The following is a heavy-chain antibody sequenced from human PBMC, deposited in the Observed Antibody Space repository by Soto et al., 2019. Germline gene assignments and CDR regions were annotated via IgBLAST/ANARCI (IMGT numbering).Heavy chain of an antibody. D-gene: IGHD3-9*01. CDR3: ARVTGYPNEFDY. CDR1: GFTFSSYS. CDR2: ISSSSSYI. Sequence: EVQLVESGGGLVKPGGSLRLSCAASGFTFSSYSMNWVRQPQGKGLEWVSSISSSSSYIYYADSVKGRFTISRDNAKNSLYLQMNSLRAEDTAVYYCARVTGYPNEFDYWGQGTLVTVSS. V-gene: IGHV3-21*01. J-gene: IGHJ4*02.